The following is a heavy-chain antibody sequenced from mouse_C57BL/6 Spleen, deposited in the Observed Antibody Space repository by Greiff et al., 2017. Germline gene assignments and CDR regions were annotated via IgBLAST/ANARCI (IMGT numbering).Heavy chain of an antibody. CDR1: GYTFTSYW. V-gene: IGHV1-52*01. J-gene: IGHJ1*03. CDR3: ARHAYEGYEDI. Sequence: VQLQQPGAELVRPGSSVKLSCKASGYTFTSYWMHWVKQRPIQGLEWIGNIDPSDSETHYNQKFKDKATLTVDKSSSTAYMQLSSLTSEDTAVYYCARHAYEGYEDIWGTGTTVTVSS. D-gene: IGHD2-3*01. CDR2: IDPSDSET.